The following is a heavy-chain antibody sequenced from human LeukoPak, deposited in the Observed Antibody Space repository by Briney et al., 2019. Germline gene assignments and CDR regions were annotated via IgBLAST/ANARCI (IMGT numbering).Heavy chain of an antibody. V-gene: IGHV3-72*01. CDR1: GFTFSSYS. Sequence: PGGSLRLSCAASGFTFSSYSMNWVRQAPGKGLEWVARIRNKANRYTTEYAASVKGRFTISRDDSENSLYLQMDSLNTEDTAVYYCARSPLGIAPFDYWGQGTLVTVSS. CDR3: ARSPLGIAPFDY. J-gene: IGHJ4*02. CDR2: IRNKANRYTT. D-gene: IGHD7-27*01.